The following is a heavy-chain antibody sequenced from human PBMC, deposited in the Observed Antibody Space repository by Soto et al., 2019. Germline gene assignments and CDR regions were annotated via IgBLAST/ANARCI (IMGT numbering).Heavy chain of an antibody. CDR2: IYYSGRT. D-gene: IGHD6-19*01. V-gene: IGHV4-61*01. J-gene: IGHJ4*02. Sequence: PSETLSLTCTVSGGSVSSGRYYWSWSRQPPGKGLEWIGYIYYSGRTSYNSSLKSRVTISVDTSKNQFSLKLSSVTAADTAIYCCARSGAGSGWLGGQGTLVTVSS. CDR3: ARSGAGSGWL. CDR1: GGSVSSGRYY.